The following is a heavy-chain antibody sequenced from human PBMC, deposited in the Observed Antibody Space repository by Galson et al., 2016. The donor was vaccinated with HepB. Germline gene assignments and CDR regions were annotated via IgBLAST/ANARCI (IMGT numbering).Heavy chain of an antibody. V-gene: IGHV3-33*01. CDR2: IWYDGSNK. CDR3: ARAPPIGMIVVDDSRSAPSTPNFDY. CDR1: GFIFSNYD. Sequence: SLRLSCAASGFIFSNYDMHWVRQAPGKGLEWVAVIWYDGSNKYYADSVKGRFTVSRDNSKNTLYLQMNSLRAEDTAVYYCARAPPIGMIVVDDSRSAPSTPNFDYWGQGTLVTVSS. J-gene: IGHJ4*02. D-gene: IGHD3-22*01.